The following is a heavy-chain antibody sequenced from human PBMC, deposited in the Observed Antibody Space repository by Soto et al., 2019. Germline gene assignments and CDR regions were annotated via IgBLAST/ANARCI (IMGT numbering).Heavy chain of an antibody. CDR3: ARESRFYYYMDV. CDR1: GGSISSGGYY. Sequence: SQTLSLTCTVSGGSISSGGYYWSWIRQHPGKGLEWIGYIYYSGSTYYNPSLKSRVTISVDTSKNQFSLKLSSVTAADTAVYYCARESRFYYYMDVWGKGTTVTVSS. J-gene: IGHJ6*03. V-gene: IGHV4-31*03. D-gene: IGHD6-13*01. CDR2: IYYSGST.